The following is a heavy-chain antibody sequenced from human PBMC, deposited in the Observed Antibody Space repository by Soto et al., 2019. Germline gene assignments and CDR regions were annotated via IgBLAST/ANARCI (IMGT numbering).Heavy chain of an antibody. CDR3: ARGYPPLGLYCSSTSCYATSYYFYY. J-gene: IGHJ4*02. Sequence: SETLSLTCAVYGGSFSGYYWSWIRQPPGKGQKWIGEINHSGSTNYNPSLKSRVTISVDTSKNQFSLKLSSVTAADTAVYYCARGYPPLGLYCSSTSCYATSYYFYYWGQGTLVTVS. D-gene: IGHD2-2*01. CDR2: INHSGST. V-gene: IGHV4-34*01. CDR1: GGSFSGYY.